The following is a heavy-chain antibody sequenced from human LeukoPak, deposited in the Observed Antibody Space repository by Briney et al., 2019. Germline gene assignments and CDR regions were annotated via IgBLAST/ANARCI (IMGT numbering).Heavy chain of an antibody. CDR3: ARGSDDYGTYYYYYYMDV. V-gene: IGHV4-61*02. CDR2: TYTSGTT. Sequence: SETLSLTCTVSGGSISSGDYYWSWIRQPAGKGLEWIGRTYTSGTTNYNPSLKSRVTISVDTSKNQFSLKLSSVTAADTAVYYCARGSDDYGTYYYYYYMDVWGKGTTVTVSS. CDR1: GGSISSGDYY. J-gene: IGHJ6*03. D-gene: IGHD4-17*01.